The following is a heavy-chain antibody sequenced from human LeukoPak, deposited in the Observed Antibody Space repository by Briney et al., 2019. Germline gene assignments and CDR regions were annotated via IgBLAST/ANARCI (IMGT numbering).Heavy chain of an antibody. Sequence: GGSLRLSCAASGFTFTTYTIHWVRQAPGQGLEYVSAVVGNGGTTYYANSVKGRFTISRDNSKNTVYLQMGSLRAEDTAVYHCARERAFYYFDYWGQGALVTVSS. CDR1: GFTFTTYT. J-gene: IGHJ4*02. CDR3: ARERAFYYFDY. V-gene: IGHV3-64*01. CDR2: VVGNGGTT.